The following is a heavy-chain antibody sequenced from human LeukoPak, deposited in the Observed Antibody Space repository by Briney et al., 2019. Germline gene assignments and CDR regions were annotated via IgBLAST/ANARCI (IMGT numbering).Heavy chain of an antibody. CDR2: ISYDGSNK. V-gene: IGHV3-30*18. CDR3: AKEGDVDTAMVPLYYFDY. CDR1: GFTFGSYG. Sequence: GGSLRLSCAASGFTFGSYGMHWVRQAPGKGLEWVAVISYDGSNKYYADSVKGRFTISRDNSKNTLYLQMNSLRAEDTAVYYCAKEGDVDTAMVPLYYFDYWGQGTLVTVSS. D-gene: IGHD5-18*01. J-gene: IGHJ4*02.